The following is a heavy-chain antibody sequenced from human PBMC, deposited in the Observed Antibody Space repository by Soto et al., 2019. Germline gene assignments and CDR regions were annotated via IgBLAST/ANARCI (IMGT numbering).Heavy chain of an antibody. Sequence: GGSLRLSCAASGFTFSSYEMNWVRQAPGKGLEWVSYISSSGSTIYYADSVKGRFTISRDNAKNSLYLQMNSLRAEDTAVYYCARDPGHMVRGASGDYWGQGTLVTVLL. J-gene: IGHJ4*02. CDR2: ISSSGSTI. CDR1: GFTFSSYE. V-gene: IGHV3-48*03. CDR3: ARDPGHMVRGASGDY. D-gene: IGHD3-10*01.